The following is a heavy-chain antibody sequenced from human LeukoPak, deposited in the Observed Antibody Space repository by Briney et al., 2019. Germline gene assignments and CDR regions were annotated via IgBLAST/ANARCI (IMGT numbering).Heavy chain of an antibody. CDR2: IKQDGSEK. V-gene: IGHV3-7*01. D-gene: IGHD2-21*02. Sequence: SGGSLRLSCAASGFTFSSYWMSWVRQAPGKGLEWVANIKQDGSEKYYVDSVKGRFTISRDNAKNSLYLQMNSLRAEDTAVYYCVRGSRGDFSPWYFDLWGRGTLVTVSS. J-gene: IGHJ2*01. CDR1: GFTFSSYW. CDR3: VRGSRGDFSPWYFDL.